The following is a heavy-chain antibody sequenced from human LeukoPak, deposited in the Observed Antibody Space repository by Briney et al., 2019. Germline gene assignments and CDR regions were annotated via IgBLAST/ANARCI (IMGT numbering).Heavy chain of an antibody. Sequence: GGSLRLSCAASGFTFSSYAMSRVRQAPGKGLEWVSAISGSGGSTYYADSVKGRFTISRDNSKNTLYLQMNSLRAEDTAVYYCARDLPASSIAARRFDYWGQGTLVTVSS. D-gene: IGHD6-6*01. V-gene: IGHV3-23*01. CDR1: GFTFSSYA. J-gene: IGHJ4*02. CDR2: ISGSGGST. CDR3: ARDLPASSIAARRFDY.